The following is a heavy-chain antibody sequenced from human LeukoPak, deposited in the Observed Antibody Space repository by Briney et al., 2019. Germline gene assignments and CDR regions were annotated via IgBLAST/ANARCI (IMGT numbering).Heavy chain of an antibody. V-gene: IGHV3-23*01. Sequence: PGGSLRLSCAASGFTFSSYAMSWVRQAPGKGLEWVSAVSGSGGSTYYADSVKGRFTISRDNSKNTLYLQMNSLRVEDTAVYYCAKAFSNSWQFDPWGQGTLVTVSS. CDR3: AKAFSNSWQFDP. D-gene: IGHD6-13*01. CDR2: VSGSGGST. CDR1: GFTFSSYA. J-gene: IGHJ5*02.